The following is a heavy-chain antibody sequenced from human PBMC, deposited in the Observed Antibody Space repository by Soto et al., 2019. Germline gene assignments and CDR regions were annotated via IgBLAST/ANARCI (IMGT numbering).Heavy chain of an antibody. CDR2: ISFDGINK. J-gene: IGHJ6*02. CDR3: AKGWEQQLVRIGMDV. D-gene: IGHD6-13*01. Sequence: QVQLVESGGGVVQPGRSLILSCAASGFTFSSYGTHWVRQAPGKGLEWVAVISFDGINKYYADSVKGRFTISRDNSKNTLYLEMDSVRAEDTAVYYCAKGWEQQLVRIGMDVWRQGTTVTVCS. V-gene: IGHV3-30*18. CDR1: GFTFSSYG.